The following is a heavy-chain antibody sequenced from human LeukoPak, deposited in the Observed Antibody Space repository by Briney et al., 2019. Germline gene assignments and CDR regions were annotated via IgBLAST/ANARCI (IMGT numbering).Heavy chain of an antibody. CDR2: INPNSGNT. CDR1: GYTFTSYD. Sequence: ASVKVSCKASGYTFTSYDINWVRQATGQGLEWMGRINPNSGNTGYAQKFQGRVTMTRNTSISTAYMELSSLRSEDTAVYYCARGVRRYFDWLFRDGYFDYWGQGTLVTVSS. J-gene: IGHJ4*02. CDR3: ARGVRRYFDWLFRDGYFDY. D-gene: IGHD3-9*01. V-gene: IGHV1-8*01.